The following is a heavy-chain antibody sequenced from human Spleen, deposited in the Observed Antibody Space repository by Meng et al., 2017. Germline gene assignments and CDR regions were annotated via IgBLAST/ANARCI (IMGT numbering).Heavy chain of an antibody. D-gene: IGHD6-19*01. V-gene: IGHV1-8*01. CDR2: MNPNSGNT. CDR1: GYTFTSYD. CDR3: AKRGDISGWYPH. Sequence: ASVKVSCKASGYTFTSYDINWVRQATGQGLEWMGWMNPNSGNTGYAQKFQGRVTMTRNTSISTAYMELSSLRSEDTAVYYCAKRGDISGWYPHWGQGTLVTVSS. J-gene: IGHJ4*02.